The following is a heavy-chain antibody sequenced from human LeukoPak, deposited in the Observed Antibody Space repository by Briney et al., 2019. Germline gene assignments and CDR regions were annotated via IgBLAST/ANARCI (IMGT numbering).Heavy chain of an antibody. CDR2: ISGSVDST. J-gene: IGHJ3*01. CDR1: GFSFSSYD. V-gene: IGHV3-23*01. CDR3: AKLVGGLPFDL. D-gene: IGHD1-26*01. Sequence: GGSLRLSCAASGFSFSSYDMSWVRQAPGKALEGVSTISGSVDSTYYADSVKGRFTISRDNSKNTLYLQMNSLRVEDTALYYCAKLVGGLPFDLWGQGTVVTVSS.